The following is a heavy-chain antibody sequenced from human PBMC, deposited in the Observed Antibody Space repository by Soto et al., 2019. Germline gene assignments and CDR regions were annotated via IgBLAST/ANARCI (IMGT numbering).Heavy chain of an antibody. D-gene: IGHD3-10*01. CDR2: MNPNSGNT. CDR3: ARGRSIRGSGSYSSNWFDP. V-gene: IGHV1-8*01. CDR1: GYTFTSYD. Sequence: ASVKVSCKASGYTFTSYDINWVRQATGQGLEWMGWMNPNSGNTGYAQKFQGRVTMTRNTSISTAYMELSSLRSEDTAVYYCARGRSIRGSGSYSSNWFDPWSQGTLVTVSS. J-gene: IGHJ5*02.